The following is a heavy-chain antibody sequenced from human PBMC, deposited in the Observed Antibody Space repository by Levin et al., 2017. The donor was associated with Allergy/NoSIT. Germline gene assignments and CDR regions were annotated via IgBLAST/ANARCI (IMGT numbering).Heavy chain of an antibody. Sequence: LSLTCAASGFTFSSYAMHWVRQAPGKGLEWVAVISYDGSNKYYADSVKGRFTISRDNSKNTLYLQMNSLRAEDTAVYYCAGGIAVAGETGYWGQGTLVTVSS. CDR1: GFTFSSYA. V-gene: IGHV3-30*04. CDR3: AGGIAVAGETGY. CDR2: ISYDGSNK. J-gene: IGHJ4*02. D-gene: IGHD6-19*01.